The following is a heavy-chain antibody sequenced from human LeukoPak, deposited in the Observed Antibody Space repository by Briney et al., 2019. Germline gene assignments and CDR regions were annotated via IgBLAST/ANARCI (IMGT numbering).Heavy chain of an antibody. D-gene: IGHD2-21*01. CDR2: IYYSGST. J-gene: IGHJ3*02. CDR3: ARAPPINDAFDI. V-gene: IGHV4-39*07. Sequence: SETLSLTCTVSGGSISSSSYYWGWIRQPPGKRLEWIGSIYYSGSTYYNPSLKSRVTISVDTSKNQFSLKLSSVTAADTAVYYCARAPPINDAFDIWGQGTMVTVSS. CDR1: GGSISSSSYY.